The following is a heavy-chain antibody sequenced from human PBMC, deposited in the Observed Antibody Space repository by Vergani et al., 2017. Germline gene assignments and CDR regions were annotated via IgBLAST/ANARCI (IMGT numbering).Heavy chain of an antibody. D-gene: IGHD2-15*01. CDR3: AKEVRGYCSGGSCYADY. CDR1: GFTFSSYA. Sequence: EVQLLESGGGLVQPGGSLRLSCAASGFTFSSYAMSWVRQAPGKGLEWVSAISGSGGSTYYADSVKGRFTISRDNSKNTLYLQMNSLRAEDTAVYYCAKEVRGYCSGGSCYADYWGQGTLVTVSS. V-gene: IGHV3-23*01. CDR2: ISGSGGST. J-gene: IGHJ4*02.